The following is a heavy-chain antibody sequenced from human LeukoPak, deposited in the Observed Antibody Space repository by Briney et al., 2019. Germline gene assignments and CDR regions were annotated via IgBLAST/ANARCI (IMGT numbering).Heavy chain of an antibody. CDR2: IYYSGST. CDR3: ARQSPDIAVAGEIDY. D-gene: IGHD6-19*01. CDR1: GGSISSYY. J-gene: IGHJ4*02. Sequence: SETLSLTCTVSGGSISSYYWSWIRQPPGKGLEWIGYIYYSGSTNYNPSLKSRVTISVDTSKNQFSLKLSSVTAADTAVYYCARQSPDIAVAGEIDYWGQGTLVTVSS. V-gene: IGHV4-59*08.